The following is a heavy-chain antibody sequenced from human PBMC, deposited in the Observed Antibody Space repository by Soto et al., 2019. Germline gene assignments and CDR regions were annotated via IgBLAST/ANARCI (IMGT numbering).Heavy chain of an antibody. CDR3: ARDASVSGSSRAFDI. CDR1: GFTFSNYG. D-gene: IGHD1-20*01. Sequence: EVQLVESGGGLVKPGGSLRLSCAASGFTFSNYGMIWVRQAPGKGLEWVSFISSSSTYIFYPDSVKGRFTVSRDNAKNSLSLQMNSLRVEDTAVYYCARDASVSGSSRAFDIWGQGTMVTVSS. CDR2: ISSSSTYI. J-gene: IGHJ3*02. V-gene: IGHV3-21*02.